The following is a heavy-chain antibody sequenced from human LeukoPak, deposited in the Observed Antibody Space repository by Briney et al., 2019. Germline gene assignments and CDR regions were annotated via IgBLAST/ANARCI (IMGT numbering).Heavy chain of an antibody. CDR2: LNPKSGDT. Sequence: ASVKVSCKACGYTFTDYYMHWVRQAPGQGLEWMGWLNPKSGDTSYAQKFQGRVTMTRDTSISTAYMELSRLRSDDTAVYYCALSYYYTGDFYDYWGQGTLVTVSS. D-gene: IGHD2-8*02. CDR1: GYTFTDYY. CDR3: ALSYYYTGDFYDY. V-gene: IGHV1-2*02. J-gene: IGHJ4*02.